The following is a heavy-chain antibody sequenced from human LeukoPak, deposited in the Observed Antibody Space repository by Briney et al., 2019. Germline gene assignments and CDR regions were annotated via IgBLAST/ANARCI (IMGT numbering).Heavy chain of an antibody. CDR2: ISSSSSYI. CDR1: GFTFSSYS. CDR3: ARAPYSSSWYSVWFDP. Sequence: GGSLRLSCAASGFTFSSYSMNWVRQAPGKGLEWVSSISSSSSYIYYADSVKGRFTISRDNAKNSLCLQMNSLRAEDTAVYYCARAPYSSSWYSVWFDPWGQGTLVTVSS. D-gene: IGHD6-13*01. V-gene: IGHV3-21*01. J-gene: IGHJ5*02.